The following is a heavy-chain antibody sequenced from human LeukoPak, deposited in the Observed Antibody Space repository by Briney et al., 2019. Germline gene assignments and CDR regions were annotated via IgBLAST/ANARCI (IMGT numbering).Heavy chain of an antibody. J-gene: IGHJ4*02. CDR2: IYYSGST. V-gene: IGHV4-61*08. Sequence: PSETLSLTCTVSGGSISSGDYYWSWIRQPPGKGLEWIGYIYYSGSTNYNPSLKSRVTISVDTSKNQSSLKLSSVTAADTAVYYCARGQRAARPLGYWGQGTLVTVSS. CDR3: ARGQRAARPLGY. D-gene: IGHD6-6*01. CDR1: GGSISSGDYY.